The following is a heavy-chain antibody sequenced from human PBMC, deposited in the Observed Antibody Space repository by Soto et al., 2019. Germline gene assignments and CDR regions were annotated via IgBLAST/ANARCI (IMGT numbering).Heavy chain of an antibody. J-gene: IGHJ4*02. Sequence: GGSLILSCAASGFTFSTYAMSWVRQAPGKGLEWVSGITSGATTYYADSVKGRFTVSRDNSKNILHLQMNSLRAEDTAVYYCAKHDKTGSTSSYYNSWGQGSLVTVSS. CDR1: GFTFSTYA. CDR2: ITSGATT. V-gene: IGHV3-23*01. D-gene: IGHD6-13*01. CDR3: AKHDKTGSTSSYYNS.